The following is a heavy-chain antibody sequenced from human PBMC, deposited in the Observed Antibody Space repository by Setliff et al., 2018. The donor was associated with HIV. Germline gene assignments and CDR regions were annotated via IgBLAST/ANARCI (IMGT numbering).Heavy chain of an antibody. Sequence: SETLSLTCSVSGASIGSSHYYWGWIRQPPGKGLEWVASIYYNGSPFYNPSLKSRVTISVDTSKNQFSLNLSSVTAADTAVYYCARHCGYSPGQICHYYLDIWGKGTTVTVSS. D-gene: IGHD5-18*01. CDR3: ARHCGYSPGQICHYYLDI. V-gene: IGHV4-39*01. CDR1: GASIGSSHYY. J-gene: IGHJ6*03. CDR2: IYYNGSP.